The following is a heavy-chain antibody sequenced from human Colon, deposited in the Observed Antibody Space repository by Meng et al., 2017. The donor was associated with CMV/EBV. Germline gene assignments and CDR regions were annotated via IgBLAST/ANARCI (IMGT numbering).Heavy chain of an antibody. J-gene: IGHJ4*02. CDR2: ISSDGTYT. CDR1: GFNFNVHA. CDR3: ARDVGVGGTRGVMDY. V-gene: IGHV3-30*04. D-gene: IGHD1-26*01. Sequence: SCAASGFNFNVHAMHWVRQAPGKGLECLAVISSDGTYTHHTDSVKGRFTISRDNSKKMLYLQMSSLKLDDTAVYFCARDVGVGGTRGVMDYWSQGTLVTVSS.